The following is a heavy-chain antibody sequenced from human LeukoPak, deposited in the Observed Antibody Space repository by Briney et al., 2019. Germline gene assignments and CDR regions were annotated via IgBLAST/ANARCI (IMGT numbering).Heavy chain of an antibody. Sequence: SETLSLTCTVSGGSITSDGYYWGWIRQPPGMGLEWFGSIYYSGSTYYNPSLKSRVTISVDTSKKQFSLKLSSVTAADTAVYYCARDKTVTTWFDPWGQGTLVTVSS. CDR3: ARDKTVTTWFDP. J-gene: IGHJ5*02. D-gene: IGHD4-17*01. V-gene: IGHV4-39*02. CDR2: IYYSGST. CDR1: GGSITSDGYY.